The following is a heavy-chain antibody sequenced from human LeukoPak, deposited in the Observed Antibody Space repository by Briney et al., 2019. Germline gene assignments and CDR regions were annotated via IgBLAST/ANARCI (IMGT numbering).Heavy chain of an antibody. CDR2: IWFDGSDK. CDR3: ARDHPVRTLHPRVIDY. Sequence: GGSLRLSCAASGFAFSNYGMHWVRQAPGKGLEWVAVIWFDGSDKYYVDSVKGRFTISRDNAKNSLYLQMNSLRDEDTAVYYCARDHPVRTLHPRVIDYWGQGTLVTVSS. V-gene: IGHV3-33*01. D-gene: IGHD1-7*01. CDR1: GFAFSNYG. J-gene: IGHJ4*02.